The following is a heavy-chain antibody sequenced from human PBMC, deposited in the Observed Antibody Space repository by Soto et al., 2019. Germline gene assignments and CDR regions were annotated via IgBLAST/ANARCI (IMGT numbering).Heavy chain of an antibody. CDR1: SGPVSTGSYY. CDR3: ARRSYYSGSGNYYFDY. CDR2: IHYSGST. J-gene: IGHJ4*02. Sequence: SETQSLTGSVSSGPVSTGSYYWSCIRQPPGKGLESIASIHYSGSTNSNPSLTSRVTISVDTPKNQFSLKLSSVTAAETAVYYCARRSYYSGSGNYYFDYWGQGTLVTVSS. D-gene: IGHD3-10*01. V-gene: IGHV4-61*01.